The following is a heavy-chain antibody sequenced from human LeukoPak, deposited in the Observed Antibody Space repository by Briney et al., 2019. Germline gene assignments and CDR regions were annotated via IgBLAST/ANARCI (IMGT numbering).Heavy chain of an antibody. CDR1: GFTFSSYG. CDR2: ISGSGGST. V-gene: IGHV3-23*01. J-gene: IGHJ3*02. CDR3: AKDRALVPAAWGAFDI. D-gene: IGHD2-2*01. Sequence: PGGSLRLSCAASGFTFSSYGMSWVRQAPGKGLEWVSAISGSGGSTYYADSVKGRFTISRDNSKNTLYLQMNSLRAEDTAVYYCAKDRALVPAAWGAFDIWGQGTMVTVSS.